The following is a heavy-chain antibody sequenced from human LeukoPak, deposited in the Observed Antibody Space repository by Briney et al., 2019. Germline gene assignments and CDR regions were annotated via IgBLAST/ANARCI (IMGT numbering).Heavy chain of an antibody. J-gene: IGHJ4*02. CDR2: IHQNGGTE. Sequence: GGSLRLSWAASGFTFSNYWMSWVRQAPGEGLEWVACIHQNGGTEYYVDSVKGRFAISRDNSKNSLHLQMSSLTVEDTAVYYCARDLSSRDAFWGQGTLVIVSS. CDR1: GFTFSNYW. D-gene: IGHD6-13*01. V-gene: IGHV3-7*03. CDR3: ARDLSSRDAF.